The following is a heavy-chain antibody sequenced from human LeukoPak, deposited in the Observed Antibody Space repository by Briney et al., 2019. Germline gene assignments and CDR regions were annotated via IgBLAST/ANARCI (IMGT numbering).Heavy chain of an antibody. Sequence: SETLSLTCTVSGGSISSYYWSWIRQPPGKGLEWIGYIYYSGSTNYNPSLKSRVTISVDTSKNQFSLKLSSVTAADTAVYYCARHRSASTDWFDPWGQGTLVTVSS. CDR3: ARHRSASTDWFDP. CDR1: GGSISSYY. CDR2: IYYSGST. V-gene: IGHV4-59*08. D-gene: IGHD6-25*01. J-gene: IGHJ5*02.